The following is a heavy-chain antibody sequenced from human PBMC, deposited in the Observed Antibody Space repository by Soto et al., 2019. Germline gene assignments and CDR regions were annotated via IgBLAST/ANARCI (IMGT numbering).Heavy chain of an antibody. CDR3: ARSREQWLVDAFDI. CDR2: VNPTGTT. V-gene: IGHV4-34*01. J-gene: IGHJ3*02. Sequence: SETLSLTCAVYGGSFSAFYWGWIRQPPGKELEWIGEVNPTGTTKYNPSLKSRVTMSLDTSKKQFSLNLNSMTAADTALYYCARSREQWLVDAFDIWGQGTMVTVSS. CDR1: GGSFSAFY. D-gene: IGHD6-19*01.